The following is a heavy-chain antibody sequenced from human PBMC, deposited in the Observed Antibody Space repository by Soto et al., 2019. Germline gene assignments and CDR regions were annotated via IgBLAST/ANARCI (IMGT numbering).Heavy chain of an antibody. CDR1: GVTFSNHA. D-gene: IGHD6-13*01. Sequence: SSVKVSCKASGVTFSNHAINWVRQAPGQGLEWMGRIIPIFTTTDYAQRFQGRVTITADESTITAYMELSSLKHDDTAVYYCAREVAADGTFREDVFDIWGQGTMVTVSS. CDR2: IIPIFTTT. CDR3: AREVAADGTFREDVFDI. V-gene: IGHV1-69*13. J-gene: IGHJ3*02.